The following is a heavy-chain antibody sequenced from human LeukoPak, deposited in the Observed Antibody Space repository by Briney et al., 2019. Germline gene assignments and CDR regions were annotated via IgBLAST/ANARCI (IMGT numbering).Heavy chain of an antibody. V-gene: IGHV3-74*01. J-gene: IGHJ4*02. CDR1: GFTFGNYA. Sequence: GGSLRLSCAASGFTFGNYAMTWVRQAPGKGLVWVSRIKSDGSSTSYADSVKGRFTITRDSAKNTLDLQMNSLRAEDTAVYYCARGTGNYYGYWGQGTLVTVSS. CDR3: ARGTGNYYGY. CDR2: IKSDGSST. D-gene: IGHD3/OR15-3a*01.